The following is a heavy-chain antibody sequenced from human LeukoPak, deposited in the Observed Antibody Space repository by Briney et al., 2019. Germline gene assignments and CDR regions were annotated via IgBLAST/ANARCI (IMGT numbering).Heavy chain of an antibody. CDR1: GGSISSRSYY. V-gene: IGHV4-39*01. CDR2: IYYSGST. J-gene: IGHJ3*02. CDR3: ALASSGAFDI. Sequence: SEPLSLTCTVSGGSISSRSYYWPWIRKPPAKGLEWIGSIYYSGSTYYNPSLKSRVTISVDTSKNQFSLKLSSVTAADTAVDYWALASSGAFDIWGQGTMVTVSS.